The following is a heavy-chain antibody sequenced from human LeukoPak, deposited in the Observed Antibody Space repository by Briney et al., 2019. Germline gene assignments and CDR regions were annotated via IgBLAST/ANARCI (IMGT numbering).Heavy chain of an antibody. D-gene: IGHD3-10*01. CDR3: AKVPDYYGSGRYH. CDR1: GFTFSSYD. Sequence: GGSLRLSCAASGFTFSSYDMNWLRQAPGKGLEWVSYISTSGSTIYYADSVKGRFTISRDNAKNSLYLQMNSLRAEDTAVYYCAKVPDYYGSGRYHWGQGTLGTVSS. J-gene: IGHJ4*02. V-gene: IGHV3-48*03. CDR2: ISTSGSTI.